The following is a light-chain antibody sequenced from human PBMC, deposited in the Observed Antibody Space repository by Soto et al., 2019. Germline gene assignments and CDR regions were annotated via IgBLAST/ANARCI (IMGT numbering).Light chain of an antibody. CDR1: QSVSSAY. CDR3: QQYGSSSTWT. CDR2: AAS. V-gene: IGKV3-20*01. Sequence: EIVLTQSPGTLSLSPGERATLACRASQSVSSAYVAWYQHKPGQPPTLLIYAASSRVAGIPDRFSCSGSGTDFTLTITRLEPEDFAVYYCQQYGSSSTWTFGKGTKVEIE. J-gene: IGKJ1*01.